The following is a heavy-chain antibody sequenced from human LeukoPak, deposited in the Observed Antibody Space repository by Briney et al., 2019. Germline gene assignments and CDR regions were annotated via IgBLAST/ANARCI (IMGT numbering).Heavy chain of an antibody. V-gene: IGHV3-33*08. CDR1: GFTFSSYG. D-gene: IGHD6-13*01. CDR3: ARGQPPSYYDMDV. CDR2: IWSDGSTK. J-gene: IGHJ6*02. Sequence: QPGGSLRLSCAASGFTFSSYGMHWVCQAPGKGLEWVAVIWSDGSTKCYADSVKGRFTISRDNSKNTLYLQMNSLRAEDTAVYYCARGQPPSYYDMDVWGQGTKDTVSS.